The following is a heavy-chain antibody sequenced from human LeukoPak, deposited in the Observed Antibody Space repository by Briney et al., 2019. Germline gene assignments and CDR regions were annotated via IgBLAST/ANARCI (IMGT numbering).Heavy chain of an antibody. CDR2: MNPNSGNT. D-gene: IGHD3-3*01. J-gene: IGHJ4*02. CDR3: ARDRRSGYFGTFDY. CDR1: GYTFTSYD. V-gene: IGHV1-8*01. Sequence: ASVKVSCKASGYTFTSYDINWVRQATGQGLEWMGWMNPNSGNTGYAQKFQGRVTMTRNTSISTAYMELSSLRSEDTAVYYCARDRRSGYFGTFDYWGQGTLVTVSS.